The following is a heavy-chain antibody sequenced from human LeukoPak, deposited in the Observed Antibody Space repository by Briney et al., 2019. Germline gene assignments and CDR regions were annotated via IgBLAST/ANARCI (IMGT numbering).Heavy chain of an antibody. CDR3: ARGSAAMVDY. D-gene: IGHD2-2*01. Sequence: GGSLRLSCAASGFTFSSYGMHWVRQAPGKGLEWVAVISYDGSNKYYADSVKGRFTISRDNSKNTLYLQMNSLRAEDTAVYYCARGSAAMVDYWGQGTLVTVSS. V-gene: IGHV3-30*03. CDR1: GFTFSSYG. CDR2: ISYDGSNK. J-gene: IGHJ4*02.